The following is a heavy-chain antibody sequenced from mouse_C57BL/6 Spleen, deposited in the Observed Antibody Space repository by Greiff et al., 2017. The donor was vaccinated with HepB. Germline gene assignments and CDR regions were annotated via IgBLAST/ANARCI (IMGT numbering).Heavy chain of an antibody. CDR2: IHPSDSDT. Sequence: QVQLKQPGAELVKPGASVKVSCKASGYTFTSYWMHWVKQRPGQGLEWIGRIHPSDSDTNYNQKFKGKATLTVDKSSSTAYMQLSSLTSEDSAVYYCAKTTVVARYFDVWGTGTTVTVSS. V-gene: IGHV1-74*01. D-gene: IGHD1-1*01. CDR1: GYTFTSYW. J-gene: IGHJ1*03. CDR3: AKTTVVARYFDV.